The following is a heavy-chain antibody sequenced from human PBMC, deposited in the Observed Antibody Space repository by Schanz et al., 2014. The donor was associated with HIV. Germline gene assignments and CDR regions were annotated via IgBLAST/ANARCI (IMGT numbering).Heavy chain of an antibody. CDR3: AKMARSVAANTNFDY. CDR1: GFTFSNFA. V-gene: IGHV3-23*01. CDR2: ISGSGVST. J-gene: IGHJ4*02. Sequence: EVQLLESGGGLVQPGGSLRLSCAASGFTFSNFAMSWVRQAPGKGLEWVSSISGSGVSTFYAGSVKGRFAISRDKSKNTLYLQMNSLRVEDTAVYYCAKMARSVAANTNFDYWGQGTLVTVSP. D-gene: IGHD6-19*01.